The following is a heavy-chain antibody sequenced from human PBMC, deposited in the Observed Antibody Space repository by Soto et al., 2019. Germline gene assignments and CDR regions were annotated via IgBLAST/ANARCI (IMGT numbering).Heavy chain of an antibody. CDR1: VVTFSSYA. V-gene: IGHV1-69*12. CDR2: IIPIFGTA. CDR3: ARIGSGRPNDFDY. J-gene: IGHJ4*02. Sequence: QVQLVQSGAEVKKPGSSVKVSCKASVVTFSSYAISWVRQAPGQGLEGMGGIIPIFGTANYAQKFQGRVTSTADESTSTAYMELSSLRSEDTAVYYCARIGSGRPNDFDYWGQGTLVTVSS. D-gene: IGHD2-15*01.